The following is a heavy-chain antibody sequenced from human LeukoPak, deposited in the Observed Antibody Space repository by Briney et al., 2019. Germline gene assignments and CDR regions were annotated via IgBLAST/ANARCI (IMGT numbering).Heavy chain of an antibody. J-gene: IGHJ4*02. D-gene: IGHD3-22*01. Sequence: PGGSLRLSCAASGFTFSSYGMHWVRQAPGKGLEWVAFIRYDGSNKYYADSVKGRFTISRDNSKNTLYLQMNSLRAEDTAVYYCAKDPLQYYYDSSGYYYDYRGQGTLVTVSS. CDR2: IRYDGSNK. V-gene: IGHV3-30*02. CDR3: AKDPLQYYYDSSGYYYDY. CDR1: GFTFSSYG.